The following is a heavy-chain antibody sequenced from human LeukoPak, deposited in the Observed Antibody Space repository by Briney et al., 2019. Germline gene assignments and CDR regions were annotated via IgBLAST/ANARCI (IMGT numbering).Heavy chain of an antibody. CDR2: INSDGSST. D-gene: IGHD3-22*01. J-gene: IGHJ4*02. Sequence: GSLRLSCAASGFTFSSYWMHWVRQAPGKGLVWVSRINSDGSSTSYADSVKGRFTISRDNAKNTLYLQMNSLRAEDTAVYYCATPADYYDSSGWEYYFDYWGQGTLVTVSS. V-gene: IGHV3-74*01. CDR3: ATPADYYDSSGWEYYFDY. CDR1: GFTFSSYW.